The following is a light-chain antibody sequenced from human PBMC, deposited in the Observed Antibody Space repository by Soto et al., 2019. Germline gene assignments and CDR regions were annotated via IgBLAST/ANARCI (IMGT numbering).Light chain of an antibody. CDR1: KLGEKY. CDR2: QDS. V-gene: IGLV3-1*01. J-gene: IGLJ1*01. CDR3: QAWDRSTGV. Sequence: SYELTQPPSVSVSPGQTASITCSGDKLGEKYVCWYHQKPGQSPVLVIYQDSKRPSGIPERFSGSNSGNTATLTISGTQPMDEADYYCQAWDRSTGVFGTGTKVTVL.